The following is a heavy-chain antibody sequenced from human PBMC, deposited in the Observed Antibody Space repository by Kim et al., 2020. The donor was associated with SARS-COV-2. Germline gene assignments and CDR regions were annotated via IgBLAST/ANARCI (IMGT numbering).Heavy chain of an antibody. CDR3: ARDGYQPLPPYYYYYGMDV. Sequence: GGSLRLSCAASGFTFSSYSMNWVRQAPGKGLEWVSSISSSSSYIYYADSVKGRFTISRDNAKNSLYLQMNSLRAEDTAVYYCARDGYQPLPPYYYYYGMDVWGQGTTVTVSS. CDR2: ISSSSSYI. D-gene: IGHD2-2*01. V-gene: IGHV3-21*01. J-gene: IGHJ6*02. CDR1: GFTFSSYS.